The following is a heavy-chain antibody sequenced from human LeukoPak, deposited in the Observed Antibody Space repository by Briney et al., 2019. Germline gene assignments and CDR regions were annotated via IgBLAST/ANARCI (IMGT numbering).Heavy chain of an antibody. V-gene: IGHV1-2*02. CDR2: INPNSGGT. CDR1: GYTFTGYY. CDR3: ASLGNPYSSGWTIDY. D-gene: IGHD6-19*01. J-gene: IGHJ4*02. Sequence: ASVKVSCKASGYTFTGYYMHWVRQAPGQGLEWMGWINPNSGGTNYAQKFQGRVTMTRDTSISTAYMELSRLRSDDTAVYYCASLGNPYSSGWTIDYWGQGTLVTVSS.